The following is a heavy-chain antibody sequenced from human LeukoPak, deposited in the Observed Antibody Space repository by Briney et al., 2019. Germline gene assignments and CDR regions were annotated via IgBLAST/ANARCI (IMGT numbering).Heavy chain of an antibody. Sequence: PGGSLRLSCVASGFTFSSFAMSWVRQAPGKGLEWVSTISGSGGTTNYADSVKGRFTFSRDNSRNMVHLQMNSLRAEATAVYYCAKDLPNYGDYLEGYWGQGTLVTVSS. D-gene: IGHD4-17*01. J-gene: IGHJ4*02. CDR2: ISGSGGTT. CDR1: GFTFSSFA. V-gene: IGHV3-23*01. CDR3: AKDLPNYGDYLEGY.